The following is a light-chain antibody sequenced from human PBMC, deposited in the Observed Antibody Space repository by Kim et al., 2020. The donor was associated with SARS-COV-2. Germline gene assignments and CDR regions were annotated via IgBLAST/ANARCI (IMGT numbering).Light chain of an antibody. CDR1: EIGSKS. J-gene: IGLJ2*01. V-gene: IGLV3-21*01. CDR2: YDT. Sequence: SYELTQPPSVSVAPGETARITCGGNEIGSKSVHWYQQKAGQAPVLVIYYDTDRRSGIPERFSGSNSGSTATLTISRVEAGDEADYYCQVWDSGSDVVICGGGTQLTVL. CDR3: QVWDSGSDVVI.